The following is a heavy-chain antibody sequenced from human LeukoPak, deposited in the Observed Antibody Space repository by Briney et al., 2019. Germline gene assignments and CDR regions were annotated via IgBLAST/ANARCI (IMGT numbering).Heavy chain of an antibody. J-gene: IGHJ4*02. CDR2: INSDGSTT. V-gene: IGHV3-74*01. CDR3: ARDDYGGRGEFDY. CDR1: GFTFSSYW. D-gene: IGHD4-23*01. Sequence: GGSLRLSCAASGFTFSSYWMHWVRQAPGQGLVWVSRINSDGSTTTYADSVKGRFTISRDNAKNTLYLQMNSLRAEDTAVYYCARDDYGGRGEFDYWGQGTLVTVSS.